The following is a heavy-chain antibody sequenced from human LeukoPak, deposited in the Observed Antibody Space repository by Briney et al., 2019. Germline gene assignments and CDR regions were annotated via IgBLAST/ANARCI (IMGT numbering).Heavy chain of an antibody. CDR3: EGLGRLKDLDFDY. CDR1: GFTFSSYP. CDR2: VSGSGSST. D-gene: IGHD1-26*01. J-gene: IGHJ4*02. Sequence: GGSLRLSCAASGFTFSSYPMSWVRQAPGKGLEWISAVSGSGSSTYYTDSVKGRFIISRDNSKNTLYLQMNSLRAEDTAVYYCEGLGRLKDLDFDYWGQGTLVTVSS. V-gene: IGHV3-23*01.